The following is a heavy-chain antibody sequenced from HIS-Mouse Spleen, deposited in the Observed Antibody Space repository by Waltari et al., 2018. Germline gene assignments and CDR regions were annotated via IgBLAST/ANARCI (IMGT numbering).Heavy chain of an antibody. CDR1: GGSIRRSSYY. Sequence: QLQLQESGPGLVTPSETLSLTCTVSGGSIRRSSYYWGWIRQPPGKGLEWIGSIYYSGSTYYNPSLKSRVTISVDTSKNQFSLKLSSVTAADTAVYYCARTRGYWYFDLWGRGTLVTVSS. D-gene: IGHD3-10*01. J-gene: IGHJ2*01. CDR3: ARTRGYWYFDL. CDR2: IYYSGST. V-gene: IGHV4-39*01.